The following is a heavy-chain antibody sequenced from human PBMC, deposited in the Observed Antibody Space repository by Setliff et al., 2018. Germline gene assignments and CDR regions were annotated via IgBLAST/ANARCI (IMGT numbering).Heavy chain of an antibody. D-gene: IGHD4-17*01. J-gene: IGHJ3*01. CDR3: ARHPLRCYDAFDV. CDR2: IYNTGNT. CDR1: GGAITSSSYL. Sequence: KTSETLSLTCTVSGGAITSSSYLWGWIRQTPGKGLEWIGSIYNTGNTYYNPSLKGRVTISVDTSKKQFSLKVTSLTAADTAVYFCARHPLRCYDAFDVWGQGTKVTVSS. V-gene: IGHV4-39*01.